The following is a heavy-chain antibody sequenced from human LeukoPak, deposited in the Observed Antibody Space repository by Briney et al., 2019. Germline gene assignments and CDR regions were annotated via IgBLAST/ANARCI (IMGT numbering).Heavy chain of an antibody. V-gene: IGHV3-33*06. CDR1: GFNFSSYG. Sequence: GRSLRLSCAASGFNFSSYGMHWVRQAPGKGLEWVAVIWYDGSNKYYADSVKGRFTISRDNSKNTLYLQMNSLRAEDTAVYYCAKEFDIVVVQYYFDYWGQGTLVTVSS. D-gene: IGHD2-2*01. CDR2: IWYDGSNK. J-gene: IGHJ4*02. CDR3: AKEFDIVVVQYYFDY.